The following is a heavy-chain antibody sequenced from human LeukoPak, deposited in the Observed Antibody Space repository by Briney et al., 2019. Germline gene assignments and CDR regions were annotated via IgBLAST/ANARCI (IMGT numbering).Heavy chain of an antibody. D-gene: IGHD3-3*01. CDR3: ARLSPTIFGVVIHKTQYYMDV. CDR1: GYSISSGYY. V-gene: IGHV4-38-2*01. CDR2: IYHSGST. Sequence: TSETLSLTCAVSGYSISSGYYWGWIRPLPGKGLEWIGSIYHSGSTYYNPSLKSRVTISVDTSKNQFSLKLSSVTAADTAVYYCARLSPTIFGVVIHKTQYYMDVWGKGTTVTVSS. J-gene: IGHJ6*03.